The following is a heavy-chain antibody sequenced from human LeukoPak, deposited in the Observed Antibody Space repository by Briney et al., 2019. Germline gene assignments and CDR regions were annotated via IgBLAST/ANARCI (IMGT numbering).Heavy chain of an antibody. CDR3: ARGSRWYPDY. V-gene: IGHV3-53*01. J-gene: IGHJ4*02. CDR2: IYSGGST. CDR1: GFTVSSNY. D-gene: IGHD6-19*01. Sequence: GGSLRLSCAASGFTVSSNYMSWVPQAPGKGLEWVSVIYSGGSTYFTDSVKGRFTASRDNSKNTLYLQMNGLRAEDTAIYYCARGSRWYPDYWGQGTLVIVSS.